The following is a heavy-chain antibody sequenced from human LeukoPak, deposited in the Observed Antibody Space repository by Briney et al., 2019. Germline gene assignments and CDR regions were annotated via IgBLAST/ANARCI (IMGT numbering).Heavy chain of an antibody. CDR3: ARAKDYGDHNYYYGMDV. Sequence: ASVKVSCKASGYTFTSYDINWVRQATGQGLEWMGWMNPNSGNTGYAQKFQGRATMTRNTSISTAYMELSSLRSEDTAVYYCARAKDYGDHNYYYGMDVWGKGTTVTVSS. V-gene: IGHV1-8*01. CDR1: GYTFTSYD. D-gene: IGHD4-17*01. J-gene: IGHJ6*04. CDR2: MNPNSGNT.